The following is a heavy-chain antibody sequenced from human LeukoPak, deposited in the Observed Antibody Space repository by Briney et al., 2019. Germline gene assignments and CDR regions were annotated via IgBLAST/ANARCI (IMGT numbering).Heavy chain of an antibody. V-gene: IGHV3-7*01. D-gene: IGHD3-22*01. J-gene: IGHJ6*02. Sequence: GGSLRLSCAASGFTFSSYWMSWVRQAPGKGLEWVANIKQDGSEKYYVDSVKGRFTISRDNAKNSLYLQMNSLRAEDTAVYYCARDTAASQYDSSGYYHPNYYYYGMDVWGQGTTVTVSS. CDR3: ARDTAASQYDSSGYYHPNYYYYGMDV. CDR1: GFTFSSYW. CDR2: IKQDGSEK.